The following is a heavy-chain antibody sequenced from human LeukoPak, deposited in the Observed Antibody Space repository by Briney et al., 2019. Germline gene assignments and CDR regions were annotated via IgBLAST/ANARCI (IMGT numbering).Heavy chain of an antibody. D-gene: IGHD6-13*01. V-gene: IGHV4-59*01. J-gene: IGHJ4*02. CDR3: ARARSSSPVSFDY. CDR2: IYYSGST. Sequence: SETLSLTCTVSGGSISSYYWSWIRQPPGKGLEWIGYIYYSGSTNYNPSLKSRVTISVDTSKNQFSLKLSSVTAADTAVYYCARARSSSPVSFDYWGQGTLVTVSS. CDR1: GGSISSYY.